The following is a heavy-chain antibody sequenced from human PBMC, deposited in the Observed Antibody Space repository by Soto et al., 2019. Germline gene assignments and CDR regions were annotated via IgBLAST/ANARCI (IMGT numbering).Heavy chain of an antibody. J-gene: IGHJ5*02. Sequence: ASVKVSCTASGYTFTSYDIYCVRQATGQGLEWMGWMNPNTGNSGYAQKFQGRVTMTSDTSISTAHMELNSLRVDDTAVYYCAKGSPYSGTYFHPWGQGTLVTVSS. CDR1: GYTFTSYD. V-gene: IGHV1-8*01. D-gene: IGHD1-26*01. CDR3: AKGSPYSGTYFHP. CDR2: MNPNTGNS.